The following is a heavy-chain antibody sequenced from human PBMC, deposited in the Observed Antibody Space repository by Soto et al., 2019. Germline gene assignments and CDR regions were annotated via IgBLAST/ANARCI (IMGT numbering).Heavy chain of an antibody. D-gene: IGHD3-10*01. V-gene: IGHV4-59*01. Sequence: PSETLCLTCTVSGGSIGSYYWSWIRQSPGKTLEWIGYIYYSGSTKYNPSLKSRVTISIDTSKNQFSLKLSSVTAADTAVYYCAGPSGTGGRKITMVRGVTWSDYYGMDAWGQGTTVTVSS. J-gene: IGHJ6*02. CDR1: GGSIGSYY. CDR2: IYYSGST. CDR3: AGPSGTGGRKITMVRGVTWSDYYGMDA.